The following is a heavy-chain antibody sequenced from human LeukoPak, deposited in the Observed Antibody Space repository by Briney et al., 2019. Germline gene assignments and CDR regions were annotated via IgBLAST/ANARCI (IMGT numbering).Heavy chain of an antibody. D-gene: IGHD3-3*01. J-gene: IGHJ4*02. CDR1: GFTFSSYA. V-gene: IGHV3-30-3*01. Sequence: GRSLRLSCAASGFTFSSYAMHWVRQAPGKGLEWVAVISYDGSNKYYADSVKGRFTISRDNSKNTLYLQMNSLRAEDTAVYYCARDLGSGLLYYFDYWGQGTLVTVSS. CDR2: ISYDGSNK. CDR3: ARDLGSGLLYYFDY.